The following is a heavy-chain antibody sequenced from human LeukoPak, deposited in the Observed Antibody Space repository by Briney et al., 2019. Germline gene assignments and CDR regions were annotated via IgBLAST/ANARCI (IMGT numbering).Heavy chain of an antibody. CDR2: IYPGDSDT. Sequence: ASVKVSCKASGYSFTSYWIGWVRQMPGKGLEWMGIIYPGDSDTRYSPSFQGQVTISADKSISTAYLQWSSLKASDTAMYYCAIQTGIAAAGSDYWGQGTLVTVSS. V-gene: IGHV5-51*01. J-gene: IGHJ4*02. CDR1: GYSFTSYW. D-gene: IGHD6-13*01. CDR3: AIQTGIAAAGSDY.